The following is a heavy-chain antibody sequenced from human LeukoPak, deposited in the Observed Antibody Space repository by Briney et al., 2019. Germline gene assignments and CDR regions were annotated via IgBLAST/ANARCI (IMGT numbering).Heavy chain of an antibody. Sequence: SGPTLVNPTQTLTLTCTFSGLSLSTSGEGVGWIRQPPGKALEWLALIYWNDDKRYRPSLKSRLTITKDTSKNQVVLTVTNMDPVDTATYYCAHRHSSSWYFDYWGQGTLVTVSS. D-gene: IGHD6-13*01. V-gene: IGHV2-5*01. CDR1: GLSLSTSGEG. J-gene: IGHJ4*02. CDR2: IYWNDDK. CDR3: AHRHSSSWYFDY.